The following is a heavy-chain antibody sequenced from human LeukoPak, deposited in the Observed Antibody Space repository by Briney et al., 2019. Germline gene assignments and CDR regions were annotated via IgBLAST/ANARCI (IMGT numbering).Heavy chain of an antibody. CDR3: AKERRPTYYYDSSGYYCVPLLDY. V-gene: IGHV3-23*01. CDR1: GFTFSSYA. D-gene: IGHD3-22*01. Sequence: HPGGSLRLSCAASGFTFSSYAMSWVRQAPGKGLEWVPAISGSGGSTYYADSVKGRFTISRDNSKNTLYLQMNSLRAEDTAVYYCAKERRPTYYYDSSGYYCVPLLDYWGQGTLVTVSS. CDR2: ISGSGGST. J-gene: IGHJ4*02.